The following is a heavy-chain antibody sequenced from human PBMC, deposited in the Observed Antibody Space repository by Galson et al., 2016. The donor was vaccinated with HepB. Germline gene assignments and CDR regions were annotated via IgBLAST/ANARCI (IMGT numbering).Heavy chain of an antibody. V-gene: IGHV3-53*01. J-gene: IGHJ6*03. CDR2: IYSGGST. CDR1: GFTVSSNY. D-gene: IGHD6-6*01. CDR3: SQTGRYSSSSGYMDV. Sequence: SLRLSCAVSGFTVSSNYMSWVRQAPGKGLEWVSVIYSGGSTYYADSVKGRFTISRDNSKNTLHLQMNSLRADDTAVYYCSQTGRYSSSSGYMDVWGKVTTVTVSS.